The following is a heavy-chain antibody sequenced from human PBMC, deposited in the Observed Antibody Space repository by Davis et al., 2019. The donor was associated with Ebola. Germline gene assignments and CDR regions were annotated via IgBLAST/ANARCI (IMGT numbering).Heavy chain of an antibody. D-gene: IGHD4-17*01. CDR3: AAMTTVTGKGYYYYGMDV. CDR1: GYTFTNYG. V-gene: IGHV1-18*04. Sequence: AASVKVSCKASGYTFTNYGFSWVRQASGQGLEFMGWISAYNGNTNYAQKLQGRVTMTTDTSTSTAYMELRSLRSEDTAVYYCAAMTTVTGKGYYYYGMDVWGKGTTVTVSS. CDR2: ISAYNGNT. J-gene: IGHJ6*04.